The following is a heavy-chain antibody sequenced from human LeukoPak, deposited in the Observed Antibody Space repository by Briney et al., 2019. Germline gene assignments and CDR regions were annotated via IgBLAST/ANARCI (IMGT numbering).Heavy chain of an antibody. D-gene: IGHD1-1*01. V-gene: IGHV4-4*07. CDR3: ARDIVGTASVDY. Sequence: SETLSLACTVSGGSISSYYWSWIRQPAGKGLEWIGRIYTSGSTNYDPSLKSRVTMSVDTSKNQFSLKLSSVTAADTAVYYCARDIVGTASVDYWGQGTLVTVSS. CDR1: GGSISSYY. J-gene: IGHJ4*02. CDR2: IYTSGST.